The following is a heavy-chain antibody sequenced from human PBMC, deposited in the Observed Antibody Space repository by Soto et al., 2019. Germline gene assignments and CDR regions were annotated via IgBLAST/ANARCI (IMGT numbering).Heavy chain of an antibody. CDR2: IYPGDSDT. Sequence: PGESRKISCEGSGYNFNTYWIGWVRQMPGKGLEWMALIYPGDSDTRYSPSFEGQVTLSVDRSISTAYLQWSSLKASDTAIYYCATSTVSYVDIVSSTTRGYFDHWGQGTLVTVSS. J-gene: IGHJ4*02. CDR3: ATSTVSYVDIVSSTTRGYFDH. V-gene: IGHV5-51*01. D-gene: IGHD5-12*01. CDR1: GYNFNTYW.